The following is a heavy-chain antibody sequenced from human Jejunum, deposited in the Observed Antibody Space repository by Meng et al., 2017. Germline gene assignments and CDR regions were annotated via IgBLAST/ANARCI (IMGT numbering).Heavy chain of an antibody. CDR3: ARVDTSTEGMDV. CDR1: GGSISTGGYY. CDR2: ISYSGRT. J-gene: IGHJ6*02. D-gene: IGHD2-2*01. V-gene: IGHV4-31*03. Sequence: QVQLQESGPGLVKPSQTLSLTCTVSGGSISTGGYYWSWIRQHPGKGLEWIGYISYSGRTDYNPSLRGRVTTSVDTSKNQLSLKLRSVTAADTAIYYCARVDTSTEGMDVWGQGTAVTVSS.